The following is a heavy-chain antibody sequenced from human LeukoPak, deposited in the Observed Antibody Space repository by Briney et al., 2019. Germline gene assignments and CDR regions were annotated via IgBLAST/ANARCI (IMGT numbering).Heavy chain of an antibody. V-gene: IGHV3-33*01. Sequence: GGSLRLSCAASGFTFSSYGMHWVRQAPGKGLEWVAVIWYDGSNKYYADSVKGRFTISRDNSKNTLYLQMNSLRAEDTAVYYCARDGLTYYYDSSGYYFGPYFDYWGQGTLVTVSS. D-gene: IGHD3-22*01. CDR2: IWYDGSNK. J-gene: IGHJ4*02. CDR3: ARDGLTYYYDSSGYYFGPYFDY. CDR1: GFTFSSYG.